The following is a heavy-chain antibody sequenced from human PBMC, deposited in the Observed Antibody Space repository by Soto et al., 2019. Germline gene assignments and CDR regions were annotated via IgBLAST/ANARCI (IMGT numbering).Heavy chain of an antibody. J-gene: IGHJ6*02. V-gene: IGHV5-51*01. CDR3: ARHISNFRDYYYAMDL. Sequence: GESLKLSCKGSGYTFTDYWIGWLRHLPGKGLEWMGIICPGDSNTRYSPSLQGHVTITVHKATITAYPHWNTRKAPDPPPYSWARHISNFRDYYYAMDLCGQGTRGTVSS. D-gene: IGHD4-4*01. CDR1: GYTFTDYW. CDR2: ICPGDSNT.